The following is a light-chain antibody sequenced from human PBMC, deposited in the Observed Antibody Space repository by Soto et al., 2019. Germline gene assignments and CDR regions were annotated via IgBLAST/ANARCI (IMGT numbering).Light chain of an antibody. J-gene: IGKJ2*01. V-gene: IGKV3-20*01. CDR3: QRYGSSPPFT. Sequence: PGERATLSCRASQRVSSSYLAWYQQKPGQAPRLLIYGASTRATGIPDRFSGSEYGTDFTLTISRLEPEDFAVYFCQRYGSSPPFTFGQGTKVEI. CDR2: GAS. CDR1: QRVSSSY.